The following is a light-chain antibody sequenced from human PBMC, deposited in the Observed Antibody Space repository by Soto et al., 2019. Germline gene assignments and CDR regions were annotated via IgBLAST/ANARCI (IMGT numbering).Light chain of an antibody. CDR3: LLYFGVAQVV. CDR1: TGAVTSGNY. V-gene: IGLV7-43*01. CDR2: STT. Sequence: QAVVTQEPSLTVSPGGTVTLTCASSTGAVTSGNYPNGFLQKPGQAHRALVYSTTNKYSWTPARFSGSLLVGKAALTLSGVQPEDEADYYCLLYFGVAQVVFGGGTTLTVL. J-gene: IGLJ2*01.